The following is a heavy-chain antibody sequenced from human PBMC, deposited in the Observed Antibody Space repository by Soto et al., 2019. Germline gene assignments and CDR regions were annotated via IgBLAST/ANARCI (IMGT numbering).Heavy chain of an antibody. V-gene: IGHV3-53*01. Sequence: GGSLRLSFAASGFTVSSNYMSWVRQAPGKGLEWVSVIYSGGSTYYADSVKGRFTISRDNSKNTLYLQMNSLRAEDTAVYYCASQPVIAASDTGYYGMDVWGQGTTVTVSS. CDR3: ASQPVIAASDTGYYGMDV. J-gene: IGHJ6*02. CDR1: GFTVSSNY. D-gene: IGHD6-13*01. CDR2: IYSGGST.